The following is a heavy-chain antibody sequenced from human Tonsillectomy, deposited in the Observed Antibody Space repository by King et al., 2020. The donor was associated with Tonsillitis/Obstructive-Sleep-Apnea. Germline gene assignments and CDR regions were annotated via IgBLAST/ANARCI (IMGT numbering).Heavy chain of an antibody. V-gene: IGHV3-21*01. D-gene: IGHD4-11*01. CDR2: ISSSSSYI. Sequence: VQLVESGGGLVKPGGSLRLSCAASGFTFSSYSMNWVRQAPGKGLEWVSSISSSSSYIYYADSVKGRFTISRDNAKNSLYLQMNSLRAEDTAVYYCARDSDSREGYYYYYYMDVWGKGTTVTVSS. J-gene: IGHJ6*03. CDR1: GFTFSSYS. CDR3: ARDSDSREGYYYYYYMDV.